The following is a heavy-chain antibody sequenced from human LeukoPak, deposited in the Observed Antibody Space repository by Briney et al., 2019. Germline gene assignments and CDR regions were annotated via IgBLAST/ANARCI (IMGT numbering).Heavy chain of an antibody. CDR3: ARGSYDY. CDR1: GFTFSSYS. J-gene: IGHJ4*02. CDR2: IKHGGSEK. V-gene: IGHV3-7*01. Sequence: GGSLRLSCAASGFTFSSYSMSWVRQAPGKGLEWVANIKHGGSEKYYADSVKGRFTISRDNAKNSLYLQMNILRAEDTAVYYCARGSYDYWGQGTLVTVSS. D-gene: IGHD1-26*01.